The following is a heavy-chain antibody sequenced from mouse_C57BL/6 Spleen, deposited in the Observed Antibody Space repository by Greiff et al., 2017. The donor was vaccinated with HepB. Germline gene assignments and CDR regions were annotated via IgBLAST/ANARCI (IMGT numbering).Heavy chain of an antibody. J-gene: IGHJ4*01. CDR2: INPSSGYT. Sequence: VQLQQSGAELAKPGASVKLSCKASGYTFTSYWMHWVKQRPGQGLEWIGYINPSSGYTKYNQKFKDKATLTADKSSSTAYMQLSSLTYEDSAVYYGAAYYDYPYYAMDYWGQGTSVTVSS. D-gene: IGHD2-4*01. CDR1: GYTFTSYW. V-gene: IGHV1-7*01. CDR3: AAYYDYPYYAMDY.